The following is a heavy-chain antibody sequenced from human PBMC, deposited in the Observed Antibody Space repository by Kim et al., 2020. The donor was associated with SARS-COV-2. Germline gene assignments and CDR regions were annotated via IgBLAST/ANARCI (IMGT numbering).Heavy chain of an antibody. V-gene: IGHV4-4*02. D-gene: IGHD2-15*01. CDR1: GGSISSSNW. J-gene: IGHJ5*02. Sequence: SETLSLTCAVSGGSISSSNWWRWVRQPPGKGLEWVEKIYHSGSTNYNPSLKSRVTISVNNAKNQFSLKLSSVTAADTAVYYWARGDIVVVVAATTRGANWFDPWGQGTLVTVSS. CDR3: ARGDIVVVVAATTRGANWFDP. CDR2: IYHSGST.